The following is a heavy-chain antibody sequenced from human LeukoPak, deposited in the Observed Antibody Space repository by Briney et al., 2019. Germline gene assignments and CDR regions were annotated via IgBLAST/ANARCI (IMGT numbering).Heavy chain of an antibody. CDR3: ARGYYDDVWGSYRYTAPLYFDY. CDR1: GGSISSSY. D-gene: IGHD3-16*02. V-gene: IGHV4-59*08. J-gene: IGHJ4*02. CDR2: IYYSGST. Sequence: PSETLSLTCTVSGGSISSSYCSWIRQPPGKGLEWIGYIYYSGSTNYNPSLKSRVTISVDTSKNQFSLKLSSVTAADTAVYYCARGYYDDVWGSYRYTAPLYFDYWGQGNLVTVSS.